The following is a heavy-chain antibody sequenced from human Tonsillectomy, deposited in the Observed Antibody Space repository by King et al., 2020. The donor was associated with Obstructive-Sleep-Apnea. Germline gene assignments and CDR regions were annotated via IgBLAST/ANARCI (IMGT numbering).Heavy chain of an antibody. Sequence: VQLVESGGGLVEPGESLRLSCAASAFTFVRYWMSWVRQAPGKGLEWVANINEDGSEKHYMDSVEGRFTISRDNVKSSLYLEMNNLRPEDTAVYYCVRIVAARPGFYFAYWGQGTRVIASS. CDR1: AFTFVRYW. V-gene: IGHV3-7*03. CDR3: VRIVAARPGFYFAY. J-gene: IGHJ4*02. D-gene: IGHD6-6*01. CDR2: INEDGSEK.